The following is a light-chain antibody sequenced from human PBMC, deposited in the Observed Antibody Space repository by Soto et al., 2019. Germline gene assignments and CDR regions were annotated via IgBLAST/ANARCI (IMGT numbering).Light chain of an antibody. CDR2: DVT. V-gene: IGLV2-14*01. CDR1: SSDVGGFEY. Sequence: SPLSPPSSVSGSPGQSITISCTGTSSDVGGFEYVSWYQHQPGKAPKLIIYDVTKRPSGVSNRFSGSKSGNTASLTISGIQAQDEGDYYCGSITRSSTSVFGTGTKVTV. J-gene: IGLJ1*01. CDR3: GSITRSSTSV.